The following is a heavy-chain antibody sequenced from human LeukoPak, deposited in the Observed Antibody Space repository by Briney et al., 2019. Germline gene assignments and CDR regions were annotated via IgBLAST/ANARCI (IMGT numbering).Heavy chain of an antibody. V-gene: IGHV3-30-3*01. Sequence: GGSLRLSCAASGFTFRNYVIHWVRQAPGKGLEWVAVTSSDLNVKLYADSVKGRFTISRDNPKSTLYLQMNSLRPEDTAVYYCARAFGGSYSSTVDYWGQGTLVTVSS. CDR1: GFTFRNYV. D-gene: IGHD1-26*01. CDR3: ARAFGGSYSSTVDY. J-gene: IGHJ4*02. CDR2: TSSDLNVK.